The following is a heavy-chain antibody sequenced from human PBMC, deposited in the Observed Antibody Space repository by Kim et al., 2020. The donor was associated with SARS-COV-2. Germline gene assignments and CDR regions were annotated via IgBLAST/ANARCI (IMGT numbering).Heavy chain of an antibody. V-gene: IGHV3-21*01. CDR1: GFTFSSYS. J-gene: IGHJ6*03. D-gene: IGHD3-3*01. Sequence: GGSLRLSCAASGFTFSSYSMNWVRQAPGKGLEWVSSISSSSSYIYYADSVKGRFTISRDNAKNSLYLQMNSLRAEDTAVYYCARDGQFLEWLSAWYYYYYTHGWGEACSLTVPS. CDR2: ISSSSSYI. CDR3: ARDGQFLEWLSAWYYYYYTHG.